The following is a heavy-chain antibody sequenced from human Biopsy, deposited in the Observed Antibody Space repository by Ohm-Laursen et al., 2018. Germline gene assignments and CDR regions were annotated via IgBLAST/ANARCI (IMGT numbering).Heavy chain of an antibody. CDR2: ITQSGST. CDR1: GGSFNGYF. D-gene: IGHD6-13*01. CDR3: ARVPLPGIGAAYQGRFLYGMDV. J-gene: IGHJ6*02. V-gene: IGHV4-34*01. Sequence: SETLSLTCAVYGGSFNGYFWSWIRQPPGKGLEWIGDITQSGSTNYSPSLKSRVTISVDTAKKQFSLSLRSVTAADTAVYYCARVPLPGIGAAYQGRFLYGMDVWGQGTTVSDSS.